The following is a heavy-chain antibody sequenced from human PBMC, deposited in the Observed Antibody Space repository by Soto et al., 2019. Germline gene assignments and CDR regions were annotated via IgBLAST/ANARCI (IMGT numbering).Heavy chain of an antibody. CDR1: GFTFTSSA. CDR2: IVVGSGNT. V-gene: IGHV1-58*01. J-gene: IGHJ6*02. Sequence: GASVKVSCKASGFTFTSSAVQWVRQARGQRLEWIGWIVVGSGNTNYAQKFQERVTITRDMSTSTAYMELSSLRSEDTAVYYCAAEEVVAAHYSYYGMDVWGQGTTVTVSS. CDR3: AAEEVVAAHYSYYGMDV. D-gene: IGHD1-26*01.